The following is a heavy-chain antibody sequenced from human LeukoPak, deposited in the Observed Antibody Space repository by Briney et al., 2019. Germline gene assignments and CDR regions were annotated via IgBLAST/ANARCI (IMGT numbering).Heavy chain of an antibody. CDR2: IYYSGST. J-gene: IGHJ4*02. CDR1: GGSISSSSYY. Sequence: SETLSLTCTVSGGSISSSSYYWGWIRQPPGKGLEWIGSIYYSGSTYYNPSLKSRVTISVGTSKNQFSLKLSSVTAADTAVYYCARGDSQSPLMYFDYWGQGTLVTVSS. D-gene: IGHD2-8*01. V-gene: IGHV4-39*07. CDR3: ARGDSQSPLMYFDY.